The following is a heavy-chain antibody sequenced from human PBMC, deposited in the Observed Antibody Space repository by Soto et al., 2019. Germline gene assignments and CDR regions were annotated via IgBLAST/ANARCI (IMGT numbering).Heavy chain of an antibody. CDR3: ARDASSTVRGVIITYHYYGMDV. V-gene: IGHV1-46*01. CDR1: GYTFTSYY. Sequence: ASVKVSCKASGYTFTSYYMHWVRQAPGQGLEWMGIINPSGGSTSYAQKFQGRVTMTRDTSTSTVYMELSSLRSEDTAVYYCARDASSTVRGVIITYHYYGMDVWGQGTTVTVSS. CDR2: INPSGGST. J-gene: IGHJ6*02. D-gene: IGHD3-10*01.